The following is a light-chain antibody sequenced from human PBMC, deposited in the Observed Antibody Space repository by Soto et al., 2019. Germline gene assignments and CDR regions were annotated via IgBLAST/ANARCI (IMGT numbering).Light chain of an antibody. CDR2: DAS. Sequence: DLQMTHSPSTLSASVGDRVTITCRASQSISSWLAWYQQKPGKAPKLLIYDASSLESGVPSRFSGSGSGTEFTLTISSLQPDDFATYYCQQYNSYPWTFGQGTKVDIK. J-gene: IGKJ1*01. V-gene: IGKV1-5*01. CDR1: QSISSW. CDR3: QQYNSYPWT.